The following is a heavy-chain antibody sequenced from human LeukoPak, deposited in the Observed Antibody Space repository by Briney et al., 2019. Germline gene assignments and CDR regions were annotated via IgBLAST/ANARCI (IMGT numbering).Heavy chain of an antibody. CDR1: GGSISSDGYS. CDR2: IYHSGST. Sequence: KPSETLSLTCAVSGGSISSDGYSWSWIRQPPGKGLEWIGYIYHSGSTYYNPSLKSRVTISVDRSKNQFSLKLSSVTAADTAVYYCARGYSSSWYDGFDYWGQGTLVTVSS. J-gene: IGHJ4*02. D-gene: IGHD6-13*01. CDR3: ARGYSSSWYDGFDY. V-gene: IGHV4-30-2*01.